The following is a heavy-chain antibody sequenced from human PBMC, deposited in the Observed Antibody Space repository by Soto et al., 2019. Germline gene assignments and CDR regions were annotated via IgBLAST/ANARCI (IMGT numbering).Heavy chain of an antibody. CDR1: GGTFSRYS. Sequence: QVQLVQSGAEVKKPGSSVKVSCKASGGTFSRYSITWVRQAPGHGLEWIGRIIPIFGIASYAQKFQGRVTITADESTSTAYMEPSSLRSDDTAVYYCAREDRDRETGLVPAAIDGMDVWGQGITVTVSS. J-gene: IGHJ6*02. D-gene: IGHD2-2*01. CDR3: AREDRDRETGLVPAAIDGMDV. CDR2: IIPIFGIA. V-gene: IGHV1-69*08.